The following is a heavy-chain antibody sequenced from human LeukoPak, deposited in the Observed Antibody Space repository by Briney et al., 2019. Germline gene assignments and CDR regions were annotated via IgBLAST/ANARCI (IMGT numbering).Heavy chain of an antibody. J-gene: IGHJ4*02. D-gene: IGHD6-19*01. CDR3: ATGLSGWLY. CDR1: GYSLSTYW. CDR2: IATSDFST. Sequence: PGESLKISCKGSGYSLSTYWISWMHQMPGKGLEWMGRIATSDFSTDYSPSFQGHVTISVDKSINTAYLQWNSLKASDTAIYYCATGLSGWLYWGQGTLVTVSS. V-gene: IGHV5-10-1*01.